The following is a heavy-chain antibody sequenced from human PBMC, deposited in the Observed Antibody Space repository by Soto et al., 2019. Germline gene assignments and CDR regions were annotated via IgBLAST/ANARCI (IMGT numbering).Heavy chain of an antibody. J-gene: IGHJ6*02. CDR2: IYYSGST. Sequence: SETLSLTCTVSGGSISSYYWSWIRQPPGKGLEWIGYIYYSGSTNYNPSLKSRVTISVDTSKNQFSLKLSSVTAADTAVYYCARNYDSSGNYYYYGMDVWGQGTTVTVSS. CDR1: GGSISSYY. CDR3: ARNYDSSGNYYYYGMDV. V-gene: IGHV4-59*01. D-gene: IGHD3-22*01.